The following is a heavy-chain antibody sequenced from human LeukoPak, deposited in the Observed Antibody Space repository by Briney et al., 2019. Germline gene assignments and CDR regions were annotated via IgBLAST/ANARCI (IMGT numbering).Heavy chain of an antibody. CDR3: ARVASVGATRALDY. D-gene: IGHD1-26*01. CDR2: IYYSGST. CDR1: GGSITSDY. V-gene: IGHV4-59*01. Sequence: SETLSLTCTVSGGSITSDYWSWIRQPPGKGLETIGYIYYSGSTNYNPSLKSRVTISVDTSKNQFSLKLSSVTAADTAVYYCARVASVGATRALDYWGQGTLVTVSS. J-gene: IGHJ4*02.